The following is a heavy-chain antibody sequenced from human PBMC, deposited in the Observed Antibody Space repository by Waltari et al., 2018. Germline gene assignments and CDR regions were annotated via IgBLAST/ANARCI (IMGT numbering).Heavy chain of an antibody. D-gene: IGHD3-10*01. CDR2: IIPIFGTA. CDR1: GGTFSSSA. CDR3: ATYGSGSYKRYFDL. V-gene: IGHV1-69*14. Sequence: QVQLVQSGAAVKKPGSSVKVSCKASGGTFSSSAISWVRQAPGQGLEWMGGIIPIFGTANSAQKFQGRVTITADKSTSTAYMELSSLRSEDTAVYYCATYGSGSYKRYFDLWGRGTLVTVSS. J-gene: IGHJ2*01.